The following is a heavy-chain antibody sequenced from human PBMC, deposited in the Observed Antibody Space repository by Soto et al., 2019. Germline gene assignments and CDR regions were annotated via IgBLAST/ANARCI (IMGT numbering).Heavy chain of an antibody. CDR1: GFTFSNYG. V-gene: IGHV3-30*18. CDR2: ISYDGTNK. CDR3: AKGPYYDYIWESYYFDY. Sequence: QVQLVESGGGVVQPGTSLRLSCVASGFTFSNYGMHWVRQAPGKGPERVSIISYDGTNKYYADSVKGRFTISRDNSKNTLYLQMNSLRPEDTAVYYCAKGPYYDYIWESYYFDYWGQGTLVTVSS. J-gene: IGHJ4*02. D-gene: IGHD3-16*01.